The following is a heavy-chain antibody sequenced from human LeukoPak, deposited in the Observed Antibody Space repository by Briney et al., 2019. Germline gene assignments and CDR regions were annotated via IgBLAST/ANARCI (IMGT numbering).Heavy chain of an antibody. J-gene: IGHJ4*02. V-gene: IGHV4-59*01. D-gene: IGHD3-22*01. CDR3: ARGYYYDSSGYYYFDY. Sequence: PSETLSLTCTVSGGSISSYYWSWIRQPPGQGLEWIGYIYYSGSTNYNPSLKSRVTISVDTSKNQFSLKLSSVTAADTAVYYCARGYYYDSSGYYYFDYWGQGTLVTVSS. CDR1: GGSISSYY. CDR2: IYYSGST.